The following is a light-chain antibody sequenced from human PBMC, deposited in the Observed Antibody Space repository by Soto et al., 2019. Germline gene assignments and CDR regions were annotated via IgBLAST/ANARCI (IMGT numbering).Light chain of an antibody. J-gene: IGKJ1*01. CDR1: QTISSW. Sequence: DIQMTQSPSTLSGSVGARVPSTCRASQTISSWLAWYQQKPGKAPKLLIYKASTLKSGVPSRFSGSGSGTDFTLTISRLEPEDFAVYYCQQYGSSPWTFGKGTKVDIK. CDR2: KAS. CDR3: QQYGSSPWT. V-gene: IGKV1-5*03.